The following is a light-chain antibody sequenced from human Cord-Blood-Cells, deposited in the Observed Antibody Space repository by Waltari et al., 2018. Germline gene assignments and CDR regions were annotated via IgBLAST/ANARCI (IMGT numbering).Light chain of an antibody. CDR2: EGS. CDR3: CSYAGSSTF. CDR1: SSDVGSYNL. V-gene: IGLV2-23*03. Sequence: QSALTQPASVSGSPGQSITISCTGTSSDVGSYNLVSWYQQHPGKAPKLMIYEGSKRPSGVSNRFSGSKAGNTASLTISGLQAEDEDDYYCCSYAGSSTFFGTGTKVTVL. J-gene: IGLJ1*01.